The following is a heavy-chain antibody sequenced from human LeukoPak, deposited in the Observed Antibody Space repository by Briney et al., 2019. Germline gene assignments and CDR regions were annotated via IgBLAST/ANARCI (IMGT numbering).Heavy chain of an antibody. J-gene: IGHJ4*02. CDR2: IYYSGST. D-gene: IGHD6-19*01. CDR3: ARGVLSRDWYPVDY. CDR1: GGSISSSGYY. Sequence: PSETLSLTCAVSGGSISSSGYYWGWVRQPPGRGLEWLGCIYYSGSTYYNPSLNSRVTISVDTSQNQISLKLSSVTAADTAVYYCARGVLSRDWYPVDYWGQGTQVTVSS. V-gene: IGHV4-39*07.